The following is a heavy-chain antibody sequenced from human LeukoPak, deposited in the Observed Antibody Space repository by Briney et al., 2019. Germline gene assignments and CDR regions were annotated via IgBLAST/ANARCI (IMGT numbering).Heavy chain of an antibody. Sequence: GGSLRLSCAASGFTFSSYWMSWVRQAPGQGLEWVASIKYDGSERKYVDSVKGRFTISRDNAKNSLYLQMNSLRAEDTAVYFCARELFYGSGEFDYWGQGTLVTVSS. J-gene: IGHJ4*02. D-gene: IGHD3-10*01. CDR3: ARELFYGSGEFDY. CDR1: GFTFSSYW. CDR2: IKYDGSER. V-gene: IGHV3-7*01.